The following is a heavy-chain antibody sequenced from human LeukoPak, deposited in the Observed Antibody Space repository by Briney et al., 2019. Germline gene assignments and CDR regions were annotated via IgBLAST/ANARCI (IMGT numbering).Heavy chain of an antibody. CDR2: INPNSGET. Sequence: ASVKVSCKPSGSTFTGAYMHWVRQAPGQGLEWMGWINPNSGETKFAQKFQGRVTMTRDTSISTVYMDLGGLRPDDTAVYYCARVLFNSGYDYWGQGSLVTVSS. CDR3: ARVLFNSGYDY. V-gene: IGHV1-2*02. J-gene: IGHJ4*02. D-gene: IGHD3-9*01. CDR1: GSTFTGAY.